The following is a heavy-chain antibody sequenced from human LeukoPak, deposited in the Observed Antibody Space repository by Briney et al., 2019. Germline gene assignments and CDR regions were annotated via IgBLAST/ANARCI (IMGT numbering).Heavy chain of an antibody. CDR2: ISAYNGIT. J-gene: IGHJ5*02. V-gene: IGHV1-18*01. CDR3: ARDVAFYGSSWHNWFDP. CDR1: GYTFTNYG. D-gene: IGHD6-13*01. Sequence: GASVKVSCKASGYTFTNYGISWVRQAPGQGLEWMGRISAYNGITNYAQKFQGRVTMTTDTSTNTAYMELRSLGSDDTAVYYCARDVAFYGSSWHNWFDPWGQGTLVTVSS.